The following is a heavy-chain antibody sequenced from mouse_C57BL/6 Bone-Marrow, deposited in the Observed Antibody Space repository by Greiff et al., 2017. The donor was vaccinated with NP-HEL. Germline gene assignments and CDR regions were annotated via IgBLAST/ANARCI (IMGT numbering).Heavy chain of an antibody. CDR1: GYSFTGYY. J-gene: IGHJ2*01. CDR3: ARERGTAQAKRYFDD. V-gene: IGHV1-42*01. D-gene: IGHD3-2*02. CDR2: INPSTGGT. Sequence: VQLQQSGPELVKPGASVKISCKASGYSFTGYYMNWVKQSPEKSLEWIGEINPSTGGTTYNQKFKAKATLTVDKSSSTAYMQLKSLTSEDSAVYYCARERGTAQAKRYFDDRGQGTTLTVAS.